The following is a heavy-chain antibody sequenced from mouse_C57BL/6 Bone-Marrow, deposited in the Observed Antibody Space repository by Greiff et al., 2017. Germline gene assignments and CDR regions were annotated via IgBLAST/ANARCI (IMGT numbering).Heavy chain of an antibody. CDR1: GYTFTSYG. CDR3: ASYSNYGFYAMDY. CDR2: IYPRSGST. D-gene: IGHD2-5*01. J-gene: IGHJ4*01. V-gene: IGHV1-81*01. Sequence: VQLQQSGAELARPGASVKLSCKASGYTFTSYGISWVKQRTGQGLEWIGEIYPRSGSTYYNEKFKGKATLTADKSSSTAYMQLSSLTSEDSAVYFCASYSNYGFYAMDYWGQGTSVTVSS.